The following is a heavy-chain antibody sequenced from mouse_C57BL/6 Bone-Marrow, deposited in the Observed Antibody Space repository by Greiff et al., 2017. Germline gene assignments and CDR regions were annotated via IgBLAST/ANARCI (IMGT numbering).Heavy chain of an antibody. CDR1: GSTFTSYW. J-gene: IGHJ3*01. D-gene: IGHD2-3*01. Sequence: QVQLKPSGAELAQPGASVKLSCKASGSTFTSYWMHLVKQRPGQGLVWIGYINPSSGYTKYNQKFKDQATLPADESSSTAYMQLSSLTYEDSAVYYCASFYDGYYGAYWGQGTLVTVSA. CDR3: ASFYDGYYGAY. V-gene: IGHV1-7*01. CDR2: INPSSGYT.